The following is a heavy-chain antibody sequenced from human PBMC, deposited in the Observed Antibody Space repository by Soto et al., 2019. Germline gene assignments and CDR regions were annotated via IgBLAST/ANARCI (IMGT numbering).Heavy chain of an antibody. CDR3: ARSPHIQLWSYPSDY. CDR1: GGSISSGGYY. Sequence: QVQLQESGPGLVKPSQTLSLTCTVSGGSISSGGYYWSWIRQRPGKALEWIGYIYFSGSTYSNPSRKSRVTISVDTYKNQFSLKLSSVTAADTAVYYCARSPHIQLWSYPSDYWGQGNLVTVSS. J-gene: IGHJ4*02. D-gene: IGHD5-18*01. V-gene: IGHV4-31*03. CDR2: IYFSGST.